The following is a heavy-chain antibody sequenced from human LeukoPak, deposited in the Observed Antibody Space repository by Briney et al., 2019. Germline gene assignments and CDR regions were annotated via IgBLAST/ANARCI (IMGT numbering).Heavy chain of an antibody. D-gene: IGHD6-13*01. V-gene: IGHV3-7*01. CDR1: GFTFSSYW. Sequence: GGSLRLSCAASGFTFSSYWMSWVRQAPGKGLEWVANIKQDGSEKYYVDSVKGRFTISRDNAKNSLYLQMNSLRAEDTAVYYCARDQVDAAAGTWDYWGQGTLVTVSS. CDR3: ARDQVDAAAGTWDY. CDR2: IKQDGSEK. J-gene: IGHJ4*02.